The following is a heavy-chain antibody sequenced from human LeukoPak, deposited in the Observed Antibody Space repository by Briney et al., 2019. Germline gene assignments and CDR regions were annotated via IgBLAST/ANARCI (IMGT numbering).Heavy chain of an antibody. CDR1: GYTFTSYG. V-gene: IGHV1-18*01. CDR3: ASVGYSSSWTLSGSYYYYMDV. Sequence: ASVKVSCKASGYTFTSYGISWVRQAPGQGLEWMGWISAYNGNTNYAQKLQGRVTMTTDTSTSTAYMELRSLRSDDTAVYYCASVGYSSSWTLSGSYYYYMDVWGKGTTVTVSS. J-gene: IGHJ6*03. D-gene: IGHD6-13*01. CDR2: ISAYNGNT.